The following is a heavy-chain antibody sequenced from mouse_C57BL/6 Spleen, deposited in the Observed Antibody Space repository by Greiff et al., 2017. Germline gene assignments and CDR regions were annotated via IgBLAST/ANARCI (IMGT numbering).Heavy chain of an antibody. Sequence: EVQLKESGPGLVKPSPSLSLTCSVTGYSITSGYYWNWIRQFPGNKLEWMGYISYDGSNNYNPSLKNRISITRDTSKNQFFLKLNSVTTEDTATYYCARDNDGYLDYWGQGTSVTVSS. CDR2: ISYDGSN. J-gene: IGHJ4*01. CDR1: GYSITSGYY. D-gene: IGHD2-3*01. V-gene: IGHV3-6*01. CDR3: ARDNDGYLDY.